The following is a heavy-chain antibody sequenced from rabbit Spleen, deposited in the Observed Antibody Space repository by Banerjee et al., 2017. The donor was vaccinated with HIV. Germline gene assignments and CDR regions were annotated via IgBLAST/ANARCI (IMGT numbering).Heavy chain of an antibody. CDR2: IDIGSSGFT. V-gene: IGHV1S40*01. CDR1: GVSFSVSSY. J-gene: IGHJ6*01. Sequence: QSLEESGGDLVKPGASLTLTCTASGVSFSVSSYMCWVRQAPGKGLEWIACIDIGSSGFTYYASWAKGRFTISKTSSTTVTLQMTRLTAADTATYFCARDTSSSFSSYGMDLWGPGTLVTFS. D-gene: IGHD1-1*01. CDR3: ARDTSSSFSSYGMDL.